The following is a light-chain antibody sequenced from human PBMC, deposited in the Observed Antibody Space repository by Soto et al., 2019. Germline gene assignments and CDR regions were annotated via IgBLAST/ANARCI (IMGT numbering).Light chain of an antibody. CDR2: EAS. V-gene: IGKV1-39*01. J-gene: IGKJ1*01. Sequence: DIHMTQSPSSLSASVGDRVTVTCRASQSISTNLNWYQQKPGKAPKLLIYEASSLKRGVPSRFSGSGSGTDFTLTISSLQPEDFATYYCQHSYITPWKFGQGTKVDI. CDR1: QSISTN. CDR3: QHSYITPWK.